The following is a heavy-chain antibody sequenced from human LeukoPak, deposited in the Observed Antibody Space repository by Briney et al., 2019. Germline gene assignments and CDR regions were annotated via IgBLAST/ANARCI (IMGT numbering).Heavy chain of an antibody. V-gene: IGHV3-30*02. D-gene: IGHD1-26*01. J-gene: IGHJ6*03. CDR2: IRYDAINK. CDR3: AKDGDTVSGTYYFDMDV. CDR1: GFTFSTYG. Sequence: PGGSLRLSCAASGFTFSTYGMHWVRQAPGKGLEWVAFIRYDAINKYYADSVKDRFTISRDNSRNTLYLQMNSLRAEDTALYYCAKDGDTVSGTYYFDMDVWGKGTTVTISS.